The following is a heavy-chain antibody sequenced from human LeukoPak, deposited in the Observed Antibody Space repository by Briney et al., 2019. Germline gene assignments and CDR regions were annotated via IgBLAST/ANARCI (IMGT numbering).Heavy chain of an antibody. V-gene: IGHV4-59*08. CDR3: ARVSLGSDTYYFDY. D-gene: IGHD1-26*01. CDR1: GGSISNYY. J-gene: IGHJ4*02. CDR2: IYYSGST. Sequence: PSETLSLTCTVSGGSISNYYWSWIRQPPGKGLEWIGYIYYSGSTNYNPSLKSRVTISVDTSKNQFSLKLSSVTAADTAVYYCARVSLGSDTYYFDYWGQGTLVTVSP.